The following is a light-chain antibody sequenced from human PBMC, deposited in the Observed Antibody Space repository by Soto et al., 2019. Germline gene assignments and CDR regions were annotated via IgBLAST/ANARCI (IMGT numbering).Light chain of an antibody. CDR3: LLSYGGGRRV. CDR1: TGAVTTSHY. J-gene: IGLJ2*01. Sequence: QTVVTQEPSLTVSPGGTVTLTCGSSTGAVTTSHYPYWFQQRPGQAPRTLIYDTNNKHSWTPARFSGSLLGGKAALTLSGAQPEDEAEYYCLLSYGGGRRVFGRGTKLTVL. CDR2: DTN. V-gene: IGLV7-46*01.